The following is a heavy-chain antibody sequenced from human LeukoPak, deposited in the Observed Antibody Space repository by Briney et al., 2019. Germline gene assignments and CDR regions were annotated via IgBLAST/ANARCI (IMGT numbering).Heavy chain of an antibody. V-gene: IGHV3-33*01. CDR1: GFTFSSYG. Sequence: GRSLRLSCAASGFTFSSYGMHWVRQAPGKGLEWVAVIWYDGSNKYHADSVKGRFTISRDNSKNTLYLQMNGLRAEDTAVYYCARGLQFDFDYWGQGTLVTVSS. CDR2: IWYDGSNK. CDR3: ARGLQFDFDY. D-gene: IGHD5-24*01. J-gene: IGHJ4*02.